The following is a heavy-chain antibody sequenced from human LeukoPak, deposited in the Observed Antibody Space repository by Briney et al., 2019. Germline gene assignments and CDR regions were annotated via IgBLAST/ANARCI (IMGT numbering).Heavy chain of an antibody. J-gene: IGHJ5*02. V-gene: IGHV1-2*06. Sequence: ASVKVSCKASGYTFTGHYIHWVRQAPGQGLEWMGRIIPNSGGTKYAQKFQGRVTMTRDTSISTAYMELSRLRSDDTAVYYCARERTISANWFDPWGQGTLVTVSS. CDR2: IIPNSGGT. CDR3: ARERTISANWFDP. CDR1: GYTFTGHY. D-gene: IGHD3-3*01.